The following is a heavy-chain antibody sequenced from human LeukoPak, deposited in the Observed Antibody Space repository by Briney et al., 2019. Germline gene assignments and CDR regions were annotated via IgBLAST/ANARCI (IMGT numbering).Heavy chain of an antibody. CDR2: ISSSSSYI. CDR3: AREVAAAGYFDY. J-gene: IGHJ4*02. D-gene: IGHD6-13*01. V-gene: IGHV3-21*01. CDR1: GFTFSNAW. Sequence: GGSLRLSCVASGFTFSNAWMDWVRQAPGKGLEWVSSISSSSSYIYYADSVKGRFTISRDNAKNSLYLQMNSLRAEDTAVYYCAREVAAAGYFDYWGQGTLVTVSS.